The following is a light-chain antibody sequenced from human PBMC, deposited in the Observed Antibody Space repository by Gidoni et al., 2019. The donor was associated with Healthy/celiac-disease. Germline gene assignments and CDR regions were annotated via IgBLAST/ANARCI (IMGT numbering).Light chain of an antibody. Sequence: EIVMTQSPATLSVSPGERATLSCRASQSVSSNLAWYPQKPGPAPRLLIYGASTRATGIPARFSGSGSGTEFTLTISSLQSEDFAVYYCQQYNNWPPGRTFGQGTKVEIK. CDR1: QSVSSN. J-gene: IGKJ1*01. CDR2: GAS. V-gene: IGKV3-15*01. CDR3: QQYNNWPPGRT.